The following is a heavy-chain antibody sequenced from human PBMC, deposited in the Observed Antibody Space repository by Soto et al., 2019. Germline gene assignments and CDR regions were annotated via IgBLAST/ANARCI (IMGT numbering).Heavy chain of an antibody. J-gene: IGHJ6*02. Sequence: PGGSLRLSCAASRFTFSSYEMNWVRQAPGKGLEWVSYISSSGSTIYYADSVKGRFTISRDNAKNSLYLQMNSLRAEGTAVYYCAGSGSSITIFGVVTDYGMDVWGQGTTVTVSS. CDR3: AGSGSSITIFGVVTDYGMDV. CDR1: RFTFSSYE. V-gene: IGHV3-48*03. D-gene: IGHD3-3*01. CDR2: ISSSGSTI.